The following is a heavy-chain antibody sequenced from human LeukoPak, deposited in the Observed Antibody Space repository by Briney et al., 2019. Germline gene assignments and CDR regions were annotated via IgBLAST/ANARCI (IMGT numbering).Heavy chain of an antibody. Sequence: GGSLRLSCAASGFTFSNYGMHWVRQAPGKGLEWVAFIRYDGNSKYYADSVKGRFTISRDNAKNSLYLQMNSLRAEDTAVYYCANYGSGSRHWGQGTLVTVSS. J-gene: IGHJ4*02. V-gene: IGHV3-30*02. CDR3: ANYGSGSRH. CDR2: IRYDGNSK. D-gene: IGHD3-10*01. CDR1: GFTFSNYG.